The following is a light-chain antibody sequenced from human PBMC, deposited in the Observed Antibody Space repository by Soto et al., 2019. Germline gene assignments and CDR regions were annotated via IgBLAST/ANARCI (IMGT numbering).Light chain of an antibody. CDR3: TSYPAPGTYV. J-gene: IGLJ1*01. Sequence: QSVLTQPASVSGSPGQSITISCTGASSDLGDYNYVSWYQQHPGKAPKLMIYDVSSRPSGVSDRFSGSKSGNTASLTISGLRAEDEADYYCTSYPAPGTYVFATGTKVTVL. CDR2: DVS. V-gene: IGLV2-14*03. CDR1: SSDLGDYNY.